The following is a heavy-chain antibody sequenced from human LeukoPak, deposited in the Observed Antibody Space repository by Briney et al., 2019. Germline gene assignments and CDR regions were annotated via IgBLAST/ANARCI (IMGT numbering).Heavy chain of an antibody. CDR1: GGSISSSSYY. V-gene: IGHV4-39*07. J-gene: IGHJ6*03. Sequence: SETLSLTCTVSGGSISSSSYYWGWIRQPPGKGLEWIGSIYYSGSTYYNPSLKSRVTISVDTSKNQFSLKLSSVTAADTAVYYCASLGGMRATGGGSSLSYYYYYMDVWGKGTTVTISS. D-gene: IGHD6-6*01. CDR2: IYYSGST. CDR3: ASLGGMRATGGGSSLSYYYYYMDV.